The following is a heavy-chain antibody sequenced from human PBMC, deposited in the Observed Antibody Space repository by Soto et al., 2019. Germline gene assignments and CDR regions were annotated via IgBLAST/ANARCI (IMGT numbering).Heavy chain of an antibody. V-gene: IGHV3-11*01. Sequence: GRSLRLSCAASGFTISNYYMSWIRQAPGKGLEWVSYISSSGSTKYYADSVKGRFTISRDNAKNSLYLQMNSLRAEDTAIYYCARAPGVLWVDYWGPGTLVTVSS. CDR3: ARAPGVLWVDY. CDR1: GFTISNYY. J-gene: IGHJ4*02. D-gene: IGHD1-26*01. CDR2: ISSSGSTK.